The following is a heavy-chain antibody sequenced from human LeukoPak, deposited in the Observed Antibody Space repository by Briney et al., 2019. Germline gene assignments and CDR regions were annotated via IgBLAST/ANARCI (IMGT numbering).Heavy chain of an antibody. CDR3: ARRAGAYSHPYDY. D-gene: IGHD4/OR15-4a*01. CDR1: GFTVSSNY. Sequence: GGSLRLSCAASGFTVSSNYMSWVRQAPGKGLEWVSVIYSGGSTYYADSVKGRFTISRDNSKNTLFLQMNSLRAEDTAVYYCARRAGAYSHPYDYWGQGTLVTVSS. V-gene: IGHV3-53*01. J-gene: IGHJ4*02. CDR2: IYSGGST.